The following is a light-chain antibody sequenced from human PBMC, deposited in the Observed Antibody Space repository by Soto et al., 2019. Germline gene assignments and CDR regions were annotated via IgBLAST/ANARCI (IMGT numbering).Light chain of an antibody. CDR3: QLYGVSPPYT. Sequence: EIVLTQSPGTLSLSPGERATLSCRASQSVSINYLAWYQQRPGQAPRLLIFGASSRATGIPDRFSGSGSGTDFTLTINRLEPEDFAVYYCQLYGVSPPYTFGQGTKLEIK. CDR1: QSVSINY. CDR2: GAS. J-gene: IGKJ2*01. V-gene: IGKV3-20*01.